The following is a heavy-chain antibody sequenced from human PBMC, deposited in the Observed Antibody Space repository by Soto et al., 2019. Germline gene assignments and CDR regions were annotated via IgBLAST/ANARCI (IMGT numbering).Heavy chain of an antibody. CDR1: GGSFSGYY. Sequence: PSETLSLTCAVYGGSFSGYYGSWIRQPPGKGLEWIGEINHSGSTNYNPSLKSRVTISVDTSKNQFSLKLSSVTAADTAVYYCARGPRTMVRGRGNYYYYMDVWGKGTTVTVSS. J-gene: IGHJ6*03. CDR2: INHSGST. V-gene: IGHV4-34*01. D-gene: IGHD3-10*01. CDR3: ARGPRTMVRGRGNYYYYMDV.